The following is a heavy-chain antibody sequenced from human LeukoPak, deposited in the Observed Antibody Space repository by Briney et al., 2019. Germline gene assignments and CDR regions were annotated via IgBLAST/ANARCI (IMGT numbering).Heavy chain of an antibody. V-gene: IGHV1-3*03. Sequence: ASVKVSCKASGYTFTGYYMHWVRQAPGQGLEWMGWINAGNGNTKYSQEFQGRVTITRDTSASTAYMELSSLRSEDMAVYYCARGRDIVVVVAATPVDYWGQGTLVTVSS. CDR3: ARGRDIVVVVAATPVDY. CDR2: INAGNGNT. D-gene: IGHD2-15*01. CDR1: GYTFTGYY. J-gene: IGHJ4*02.